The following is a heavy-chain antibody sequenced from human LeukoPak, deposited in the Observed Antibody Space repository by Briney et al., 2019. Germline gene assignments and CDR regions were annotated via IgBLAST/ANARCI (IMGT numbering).Heavy chain of an antibody. J-gene: IGHJ4*02. CDR3: AREGGGVAGTGYYFDY. D-gene: IGHD6-19*01. CDR1: GYSISSGYY. V-gene: IGHV4-38-2*02. Sequence: PSETLSLTCTVSGYSISSGYYWGWIRQPPGKGLEWTGSIDHSGSTYYNPSLKSRVTISVDKSKNQFSLKLSSVTAADTAVYYCAREGGGVAGTGYYFDYWGQGTLVTVSS. CDR2: IDHSGST.